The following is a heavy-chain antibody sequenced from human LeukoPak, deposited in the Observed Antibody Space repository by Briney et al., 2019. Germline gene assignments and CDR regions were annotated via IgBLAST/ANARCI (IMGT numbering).Heavy chain of an antibody. D-gene: IGHD5-24*01. CDR1: GGSISNGNYY. CDR3: ARDSEFYDGSNYTYYFDL. J-gene: IGHJ4*02. Sequence: SETLSLTCTVSGGSISNGNYYWTWIRQSPGKGLECIGYIHHSGTTYYNPSLKSRVTISVDRSKNQFSLKVRSVTAADTAVYYCARDSEFYDGSNYTYYFDLWGQGTLVTVSS. CDR2: IHHSGTT. V-gene: IGHV4-30-2*06.